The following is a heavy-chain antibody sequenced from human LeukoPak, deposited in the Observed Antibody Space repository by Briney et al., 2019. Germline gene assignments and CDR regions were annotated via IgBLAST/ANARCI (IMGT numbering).Heavy chain of an antibody. Sequence: GGSLRLSCAASGFTFSSYGMSWVRQAPGKGREWVSAISGSGSYISYADSMKGRFTISRDSAKNSVYLQMNSLRSEDTAVYYCARGKFDSSGYYIDYWGQGTLVTVSS. D-gene: IGHD3-22*01. J-gene: IGHJ4*02. CDR1: GFTFSSYG. CDR3: ARGKFDSSGYYIDY. CDR2: ISGSGSYI. V-gene: IGHV3-21*06.